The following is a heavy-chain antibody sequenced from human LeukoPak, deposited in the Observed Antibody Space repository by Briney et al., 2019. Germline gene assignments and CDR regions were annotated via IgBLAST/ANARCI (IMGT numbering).Heavy chain of an antibody. Sequence: ASVKVSCKASGYTFTGYYMHWVRQAPGQGLEWMGRINPNSGGTNYAQKFQGRVTMTRDTSISPAYMELSRLRSDDTAVYYCARVVERRGWLLDYWGQGTLVTVSS. V-gene: IGHV1-2*06. CDR2: INPNSGGT. D-gene: IGHD5-12*01. J-gene: IGHJ4*02. CDR3: ARVVERRGWLLDY. CDR1: GYTFTGYY.